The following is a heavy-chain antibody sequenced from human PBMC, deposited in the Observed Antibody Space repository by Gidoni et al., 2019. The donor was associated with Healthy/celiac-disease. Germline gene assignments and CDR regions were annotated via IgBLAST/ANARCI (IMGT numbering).Heavy chain of an antibody. J-gene: IGHJ6*02. Sequence: QVQLVQSGAEVKKPGSSVKVSCKASGGTFSSYAISWVRQAPGQGLEWMGGIIPIFGIANYAQKFQGRVTITADKSTSTAYMELSSLRSEDTAVYYCARGDYDIYYYYYYGMDVWGQGTTVTVSS. D-gene: IGHD3-9*01. CDR3: ARGDYDIYYYYYYGMDV. V-gene: IGHV1-69*17. CDR2: IIPIFGIA. CDR1: GGTFSSYA.